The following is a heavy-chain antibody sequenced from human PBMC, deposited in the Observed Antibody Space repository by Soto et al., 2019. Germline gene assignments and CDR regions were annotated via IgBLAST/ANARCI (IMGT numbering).Heavy chain of an antibody. J-gene: IGHJ5*02. V-gene: IGHV4-4*07. D-gene: IGHD1-1*01. CDR1: GASISGFY. Sequence: SETLSLTCTLSGASISGFYWSRIRKSAGKGLEWIGRIYATGTTDYNPSLKSRVMMSVDTSKKQFSLKLRSVTAADTAVYYCVRDGTKTLRDWFDPWGQGISVTV. CDR3: VRDGTKTLRDWFDP. CDR2: IYATGTT.